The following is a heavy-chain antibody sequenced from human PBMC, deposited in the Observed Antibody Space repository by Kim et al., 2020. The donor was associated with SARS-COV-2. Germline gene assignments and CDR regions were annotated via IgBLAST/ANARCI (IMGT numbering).Heavy chain of an antibody. CDR2: INAGNGNT. CDR1: GYTFTSYA. J-gene: IGHJ6*02. Sequence: ASVKVSCKASGYTFTSYAMHWVRQAPGQRLEWMGWINAGNGNTKYSQKFQGRVTITRDTSASTAYMELSSLRSEDTAVYYCARGEDILTGYSYYGMDVWGQGTTVTVSS. CDR3: ARGEDILTGYSYYGMDV. D-gene: IGHD3-9*01. V-gene: IGHV1-3*01.